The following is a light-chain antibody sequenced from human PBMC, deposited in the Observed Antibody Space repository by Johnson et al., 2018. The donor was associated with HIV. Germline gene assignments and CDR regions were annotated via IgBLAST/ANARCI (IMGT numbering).Light chain of an antibody. V-gene: IGLV1-51*02. J-gene: IGLJ1*01. CDR3: AAWDSSLSAHYV. CDR2: ENN. CDR1: TSNIEDNS. Sequence: QSVLTQSPSVSAAPGQKVTISCSGSTSNIEDNSVSWYQLFPGTAPKLLIYENNKRPSGIPDRFSGSKSGTSATLGITGLHTGDEADYFCAAWDSSLSAHYVFGAGTKIAVL.